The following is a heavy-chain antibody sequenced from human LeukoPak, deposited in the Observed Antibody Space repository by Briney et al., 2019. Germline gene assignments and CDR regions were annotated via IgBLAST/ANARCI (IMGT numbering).Heavy chain of an antibody. Sequence: SETRSLTCTVSGGSISSYYWSWIRLPQGKGLERIVHIFYSGNTTYNPSAKTRATISIDKSKNQFALKLTAVAADDTPGHYCPRRSASGRSFDPWGQGTLVTVSS. V-gene: IGHV4-59*08. CDR2: IFYSGNT. D-gene: IGHD3-10*01. CDR3: PRRSASGRSFDP. J-gene: IGHJ5*02. CDR1: GGSISSYY.